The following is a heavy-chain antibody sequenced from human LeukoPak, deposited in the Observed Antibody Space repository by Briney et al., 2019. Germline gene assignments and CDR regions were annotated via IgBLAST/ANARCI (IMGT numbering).Heavy chain of an antibody. J-gene: IGHJ4*02. Sequence: PGGSLRLSCAASGFTFSSYWMHWVRQAPGKGLAWVSRINSDGSTTNYADSVKGRFTISRDNAKNTLYLQINSLRAEDTAVYYCSSQIWLGELFAHFWGQGTLVTVSS. CDR1: GFTFSSYW. CDR2: INSDGSTT. D-gene: IGHD3-10*01. V-gene: IGHV3-74*01. CDR3: SSQIWLGELFAHF.